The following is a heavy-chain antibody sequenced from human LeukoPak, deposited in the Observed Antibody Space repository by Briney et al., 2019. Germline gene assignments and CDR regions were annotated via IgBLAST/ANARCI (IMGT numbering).Heavy chain of an antibody. D-gene: IGHD3-16*02. CDR1: GFTFSDHY. Sequence: GGSLRLSCAASGFTFSDHYMDWARQAPGEGLEWVGRIRKKTNSYTTEYAASVRGRFTISRDDAKSSLYLEMNSLKTEDTALYYCAKDIGQYYYYYMDVWGKGTTVTVSS. CDR2: IRKKTNSYTT. J-gene: IGHJ6*03. V-gene: IGHV3-72*01. CDR3: AKDIGQYYYYYMDV.